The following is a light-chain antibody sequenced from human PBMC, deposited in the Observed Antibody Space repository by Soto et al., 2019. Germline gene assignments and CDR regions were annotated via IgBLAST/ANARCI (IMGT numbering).Light chain of an antibody. CDR1: SSDVGGYKH. CDR2: EVS. V-gene: IGLV2-14*01. J-gene: IGLJ1*01. Sequence: QSALTQPASVSGSPGQSITISCTGTSSDVGGYKHVSWYQQHPGKAPKLMIFEVSNRPSGVSNRFPGSKFGNTASLTISGLQAEDEADYYCSSYTSSGTLVFGTGTKVTVL. CDR3: SSYTSSGTLV.